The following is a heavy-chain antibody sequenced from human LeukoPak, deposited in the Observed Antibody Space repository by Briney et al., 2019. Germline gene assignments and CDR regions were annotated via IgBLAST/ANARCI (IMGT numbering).Heavy chain of an antibody. D-gene: IGHD6-19*01. CDR1: GGSFSGYY. Sequence: KTSETLSLTCAVYGGSFSGYYWSWIRQPPGKGLEWIGEINHSESPNYNPSLKSRLTISVDTSKNQFSLKLNSVTAADTAVYYCARGQAAVASEGFDYWGQGTLVTVSS. J-gene: IGHJ4*02. CDR3: ARGQAAVASEGFDY. CDR2: INHSESP. V-gene: IGHV4-34*01.